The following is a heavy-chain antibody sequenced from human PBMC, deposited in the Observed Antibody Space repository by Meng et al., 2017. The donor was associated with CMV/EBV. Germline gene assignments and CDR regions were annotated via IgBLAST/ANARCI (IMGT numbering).Heavy chain of an antibody. V-gene: IGHV3-15*01. Sequence: GESLKISCAASGFTFSNAWMSWVRQAPGKGLEWVGRIKSKTDGGTTDYAAPVKGRFTISRDDSKNTLYLQMNSLRAEDTAVYYCARRVGWFGVVIAFDFWGQGTLVTVSS. CDR1: GFTFSNAW. J-gene: IGHJ4*02. CDR3: ARRVGWFGVVIAFDF. D-gene: IGHD3-3*01. CDR2: IKSKTDGGTT.